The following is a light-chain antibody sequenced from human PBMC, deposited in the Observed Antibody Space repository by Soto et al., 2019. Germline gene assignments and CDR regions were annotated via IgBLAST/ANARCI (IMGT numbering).Light chain of an antibody. CDR1: QSISSW. J-gene: IGKJ4*01. Sequence: DIQMTQSPSTLSASVGDRVTITCRASQSISSWLAWYQQKPGKAPNFLIYKASTFESGVPSRFSGSGSGTEFTLTISSVQPDDFATYYCQQYKSYPLTFGGGTKVDIK. CDR2: KAS. V-gene: IGKV1-5*03. CDR3: QQYKSYPLT.